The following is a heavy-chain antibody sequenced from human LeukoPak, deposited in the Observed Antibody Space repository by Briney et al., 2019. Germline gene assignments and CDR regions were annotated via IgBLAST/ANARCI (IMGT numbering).Heavy chain of an antibody. D-gene: IGHD3-10*01. V-gene: IGHV4-39*01. Sequence: KPSETLSLTCTVSGGSISNTLYYWAWIRQPPGKGLESIGSIYYSRSTYYSPSLKSRVTISVDTSKNQFSLKLTSATAADTAVYYCARRKGFGEGYFDYWGQGTLVTVSS. CDR1: GGSISNTLYY. CDR2: IYYSRST. J-gene: IGHJ4*02. CDR3: ARRKGFGEGYFDY.